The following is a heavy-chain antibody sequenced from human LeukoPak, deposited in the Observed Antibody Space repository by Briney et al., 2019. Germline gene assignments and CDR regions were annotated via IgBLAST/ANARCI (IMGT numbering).Heavy chain of an antibody. J-gene: IGHJ6*02. CDR2: INPNSGGT. D-gene: IGHD6-19*01. V-gene: IGHV1-2*02. CDR1: GYTFTGYY. Sequence: ASVKVSCKASGYTFTGYYMHRVRQAPGQGLEWMGWINPNSGGTNYAQKFQGRVTMTRDTSISTAYMELRSLRSDDTAVYYCAREEAVAGIGAYYYYGMDVWGQGTTVTVSS. CDR3: AREEAVAGIGAYYYYGMDV.